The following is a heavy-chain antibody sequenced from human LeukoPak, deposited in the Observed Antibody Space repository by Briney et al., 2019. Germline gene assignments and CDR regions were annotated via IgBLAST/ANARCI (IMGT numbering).Heavy chain of an antibody. V-gene: IGHV3-74*01. CDR3: AMIKEG. CDR1: GYSFTSYW. J-gene: IGHJ4*02. D-gene: IGHD3-22*01. Sequence: GESLKISCKGSGYSFTSYWIGWVRQMPGKGLEWVSRINSDGRTTTYADSVKGRFTISRDNAKNTLYLQMNSLRAEDTAVYYCAMIKEGWGQGTLVTVSS. CDR2: INSDGRTT.